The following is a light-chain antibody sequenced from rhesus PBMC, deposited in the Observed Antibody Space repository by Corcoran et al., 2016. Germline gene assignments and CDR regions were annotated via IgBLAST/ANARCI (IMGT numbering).Light chain of an antibody. CDR3: SSYASSSNYI. V-gene: IGLV2-13*02. Sequence: QSALTQPPSVSKSLGQSVTISCTGTSSDIGGYNGVSWYQQHSGKAPKLLIYEVSKRPSGVSDRFSGSKSGNTASLTISGLQAEDEADYYCSSYASSSNYIFGAGTRLTVL. CDR2: EVS. J-gene: IGLJ1*01. CDR1: SSDIGGYNG.